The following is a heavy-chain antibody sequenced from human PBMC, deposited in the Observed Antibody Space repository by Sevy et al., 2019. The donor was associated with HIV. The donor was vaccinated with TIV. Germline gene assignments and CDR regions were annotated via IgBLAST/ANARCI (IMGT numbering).Heavy chain of an antibody. CDR2: FDPEDGET. D-gene: IGHD5-12*01. CDR1: GYTLTKLS. J-gene: IGHJ3*02. Sequence: ASVKVSCKVSGYTLTKLSMHWVRQAPGKGLEWMGGFDPEDGETIYAQKFQGRVTMTEDTSTDTACMELSSLRSEDTAVYYCATPKYVGYDYESLDIWGQGTMVTVSS. CDR3: ATPKYVGYDYESLDI. V-gene: IGHV1-24*01.